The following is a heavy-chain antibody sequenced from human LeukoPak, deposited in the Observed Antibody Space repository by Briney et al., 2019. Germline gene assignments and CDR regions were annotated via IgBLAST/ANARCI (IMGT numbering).Heavy chain of an antibody. CDR3: AKPQSNYGLYYYMDV. CDR1: GFTFSSYA. V-gene: IGHV3-23*01. Sequence: GGSLRLSCAASGFTFSSYAMSWVRQAPGKGLEWVSAISGSGGSTYYADSVKGRFTISRDNSKNTLYLQMNSLRAEDTAVYYCAKPQSNYGLYYYMDVWGKGTTVTVSS. D-gene: IGHD4-11*01. J-gene: IGHJ6*03. CDR2: ISGSGGST.